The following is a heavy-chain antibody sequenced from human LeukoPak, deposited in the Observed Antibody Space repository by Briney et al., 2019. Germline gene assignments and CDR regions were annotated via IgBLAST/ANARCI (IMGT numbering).Heavy chain of an antibody. CDR1: GFTFSNYV. J-gene: IGHJ4*02. CDR3: VKRGRRVTTEY. Sequence: GGSLRLSCAASGFTFSNYVMTWVRQAPGKGLEWVSSITGSGGSTFYADSVKGRFTISRDNSKNSLYLQMNSLRAEDTAIYYCVKRGRRVTTEYWGQGTLVTVSS. CDR2: ITGSGGST. V-gene: IGHV3-23*01. D-gene: IGHD4-17*01.